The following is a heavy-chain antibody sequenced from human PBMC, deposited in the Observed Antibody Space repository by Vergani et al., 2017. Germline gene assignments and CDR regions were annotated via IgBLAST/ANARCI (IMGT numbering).Heavy chain of an antibody. J-gene: IGHJ3*02. V-gene: IGHV4-38-2*02. CDR1: GYPFSRGYY. CDR2: VFHSGSA. Sequence: QVQLQESGPGLVKPSETLSLTCSVSGYPFSRGYYWGWTRQPPGKGLEWIATVFHSGSAYYNPSLRRRVTISVETSKNQFSLRLTTLTAADTAVYYCARQFWVSQGVGAFETWGRGTEVSVSS. D-gene: IGHD3-16*01. CDR3: ARQFWVSQGVGAFET.